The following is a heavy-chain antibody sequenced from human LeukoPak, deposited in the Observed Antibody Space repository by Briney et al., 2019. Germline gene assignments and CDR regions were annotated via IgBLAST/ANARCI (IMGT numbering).Heavy chain of an antibody. J-gene: IGHJ3*02. CDR1: GFTFSSYE. V-gene: IGHV3-48*03. CDR3: AGSVWDAFDI. D-gene: IGHD2-8*01. Sequence: GGSLRLSCAASGFTFSSYEMNWVRQAPGKGLEWVSYISSSGSTVYYADPVKGRFPISRDNAKNSLYLQMNSLRAEDTAVYYCAGSVWDAFDIWGQGTMVTVSS. CDR2: ISSSGSTV.